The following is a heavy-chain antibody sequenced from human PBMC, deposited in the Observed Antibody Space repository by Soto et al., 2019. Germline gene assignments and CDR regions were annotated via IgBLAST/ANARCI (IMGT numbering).Heavy chain of an antibody. V-gene: IGHV3-21*01. CDR3: ASDSSGYYYYYYGMDV. D-gene: IGHD3-22*01. J-gene: IGHJ6*02. Sequence: EVQLVESGGGLVKPGGSLRLSCAASGFTFSSYSMNWVRQAPGKGLEWVSSISSSSSHIYYADSVKGRFTISRDNAKNSLYLQMNSLRAEDTAVYYCASDSSGYYYYYYGMDVWGQGTTVTVSS. CDR1: GFTFSSYS. CDR2: ISSSSSHI.